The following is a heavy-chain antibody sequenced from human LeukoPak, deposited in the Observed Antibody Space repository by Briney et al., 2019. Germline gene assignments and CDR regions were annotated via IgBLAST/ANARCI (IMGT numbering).Heavy chain of an antibody. CDR1: GFTFDDYA. Sequence: GGSLRLSCAASGFTFDDYAMHWVRQAPGKGLEWVSGISWNSGSIGYADSVKGRFTISRDNAKNSLYLQMNSLRAEDTALYYCAKEGGYYDSSGYHRGRFDYWGQGTLVTVSS. V-gene: IGHV3-9*01. CDR3: AKEGGYYDSSGYHRGRFDY. CDR2: ISWNSGSI. J-gene: IGHJ4*02. D-gene: IGHD3-22*01.